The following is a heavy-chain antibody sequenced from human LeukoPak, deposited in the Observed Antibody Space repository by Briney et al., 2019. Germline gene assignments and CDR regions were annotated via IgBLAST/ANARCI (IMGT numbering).Heavy chain of an antibody. V-gene: IGHV1-2*02. D-gene: IGHD5-24*01. J-gene: IGHJ4*02. CDR1: GYTFTGYY. CDR2: INPNSGGT. Sequence: APVKVSCKASGYTFTGYYMHWVRQAPGQGLEWMGWINPNSGGTNYAQKFQGRVTMTRDTSISTAYMELSRLRSDDTAVYYCARTRSTQLPFDYWGQGTLVTVSS. CDR3: ARTRSTQLPFDY.